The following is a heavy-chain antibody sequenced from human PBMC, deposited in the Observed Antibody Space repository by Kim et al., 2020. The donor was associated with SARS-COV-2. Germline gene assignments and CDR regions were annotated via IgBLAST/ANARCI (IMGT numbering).Heavy chain of an antibody. J-gene: IGHJ2*01. Sequence: GNPGYAQKFQGRVTMPRNTSISTAYMELSSLRSEDTAVYYCARGEYFDLWGRGTLVTVSS. CDR2: GNP. CDR3: ARGEYFDL. V-gene: IGHV1-8*01.